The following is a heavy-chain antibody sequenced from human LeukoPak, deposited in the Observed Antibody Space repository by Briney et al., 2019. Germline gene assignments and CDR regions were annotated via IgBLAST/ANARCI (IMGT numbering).Heavy chain of an antibody. Sequence: GGSLRLSCAASGFTFSSYSMNWVRQAPGKGQEWVSSISSSSSYIYYADSVTGRFTISRDNAKNSLYLQMNSLRAEDTAVYYCATSIVVVPAAAFDIWGQGTMVTVSS. CDR3: ATSIVVVPAAAFDI. J-gene: IGHJ3*02. D-gene: IGHD2-2*01. CDR1: GFTFSSYS. CDR2: ISSSSSYI. V-gene: IGHV3-21*01.